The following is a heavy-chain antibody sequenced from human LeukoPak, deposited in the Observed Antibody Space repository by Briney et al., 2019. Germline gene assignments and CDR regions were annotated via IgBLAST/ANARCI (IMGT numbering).Heavy chain of an antibody. CDR2: IYYSGST. CDR3: ARGEGSRSWLRPQTPFDY. Sequence: SETLSLTCTVSGGSISSYYWSWIRQPPGKGLEWIGYIYYSGSTNYNPSLKSRVTISVDTSKNQFSLKLSSVTAADTAVYYCARGEGSRSWLRPQTPFDYWGQGTLVTVSS. J-gene: IGHJ4*02. CDR1: GGSISSYY. D-gene: IGHD6-13*01. V-gene: IGHV4-59*01.